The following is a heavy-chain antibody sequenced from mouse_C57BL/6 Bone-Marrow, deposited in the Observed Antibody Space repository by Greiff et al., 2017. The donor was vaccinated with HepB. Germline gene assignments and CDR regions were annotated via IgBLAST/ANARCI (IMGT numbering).Heavy chain of an antibody. V-gene: IGHV14-4*01. J-gene: IGHJ1*03. CDR1: GFNIKDDY. CDR3: TLIYYYGSSYWYFDV. D-gene: IGHD1-1*01. CDR2: IDPENGDT. Sequence: EVQLQQSGAELVRPGASVKLSCTASGFNIKDDYMHWVKQRPEQGLEWIGWIDPENGDTEYASKFQGKATITADTSSNTSYLQLRSLTSEDTAVYYCTLIYYYGSSYWYFDVWGTGTTVTVSS.